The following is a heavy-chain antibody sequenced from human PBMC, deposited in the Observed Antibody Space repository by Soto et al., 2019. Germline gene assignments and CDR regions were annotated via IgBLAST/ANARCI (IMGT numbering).Heavy chain of an antibody. J-gene: IGHJ4*02. Sequence: QVQLVESGGGVVQPGRSLRLSCAASGFTFSSYGMHWVRQAPGKGLEWVAVISYDGSNKYYADSVKGQFTISRDNSKNTLYLQMNSLRAEDTAVYYCAKDHTFDYWGQGTLVTVSS. CDR2: ISYDGSNK. CDR3: AKDHTFDY. CDR1: GFTFSSYG. V-gene: IGHV3-30*18.